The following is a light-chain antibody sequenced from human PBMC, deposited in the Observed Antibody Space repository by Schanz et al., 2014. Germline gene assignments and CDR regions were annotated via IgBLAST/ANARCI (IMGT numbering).Light chain of an antibody. CDR2: GAS. V-gene: IGKV3-20*01. Sequence: EIVLTQSPGTLSLSPGERATLSCRASQTVMSAYFTWYQQKPGQAPRLLIYGASTRATGIPARFSGSGSGTEFTLTISSLQAEDVAVYYCQQYYGPPAFGQGTKVEIK. CDR1: QTVMSAY. J-gene: IGKJ1*01. CDR3: QQYYGPPA.